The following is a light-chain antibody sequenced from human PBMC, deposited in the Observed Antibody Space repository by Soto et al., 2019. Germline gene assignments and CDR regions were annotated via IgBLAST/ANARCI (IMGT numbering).Light chain of an antibody. CDR3: QQYGSSGT. Sequence: IVLTKSPGTLSLSPGDRATLSCRASQSVSNNYFAWYQQKPGQAPRLLIYGASNRATGIPDRFSGSGSGTDFTLTISRLEPEDFAVYYCQQYGSSGTFGQGTKVEIK. J-gene: IGKJ1*01. CDR2: GAS. V-gene: IGKV3-20*01. CDR1: QSVSNNY.